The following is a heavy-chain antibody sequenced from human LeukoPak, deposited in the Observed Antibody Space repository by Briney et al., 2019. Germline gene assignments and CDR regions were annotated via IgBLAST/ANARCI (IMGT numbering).Heavy chain of an antibody. J-gene: IGHJ4*02. V-gene: IGHV1-8*01. CDR1: GYTFTSYD. D-gene: IGHD3-9*01. CDR2: MNPNSSNT. CDR3: ARGNYDILTGYYLLDY. Sequence: GASVKVSCKASGYTFTSYDINWVRQATGQGLEWMGWMNPNSSNTGYAQKFQGRVTMTRNTSISTAYMELSSLRSEDTAVYYCARGNYDILTGYYLLDYWGQGTLVTVSS.